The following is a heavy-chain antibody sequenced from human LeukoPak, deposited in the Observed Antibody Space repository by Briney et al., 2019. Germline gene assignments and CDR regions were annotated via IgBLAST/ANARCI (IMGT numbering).Heavy chain of an antibody. CDR1: GFTFGDYA. J-gene: IGHJ6*02. Sequence: PGRSLRLSCTASGFTFGDYAMSWVRQAPGKGLEWVGFIRSKAYGGTTEYAASVKGRFIISRDDSKSIAYLQMNSLKTEDTAVYYCTRDPLAYGSGSYYSSPCYQGMDVWGQGTTVTVSS. CDR3: TRDPLAYGSGSYYSSPCYQGMDV. V-gene: IGHV3-49*04. D-gene: IGHD3-10*01. CDR2: IRSKAYGGTT.